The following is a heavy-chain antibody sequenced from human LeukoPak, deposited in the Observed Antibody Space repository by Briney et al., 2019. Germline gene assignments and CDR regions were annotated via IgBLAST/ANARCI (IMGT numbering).Heavy chain of an antibody. Sequence: PSETLSLTCTVSGSISGYYWSWIRQPPGKGLEWIGYIHYTGSTNYNPSLRSRVTISVDTSKNLFSLKLSSVTAADTAVYYCARLQGDSTAIFDYWGQGTLVSVSS. D-gene: IGHD2-21*01. J-gene: IGHJ4*02. CDR1: GSISGYY. CDR3: ARLQGDSTAIFDY. V-gene: IGHV4-59*01. CDR2: IHYTGST.